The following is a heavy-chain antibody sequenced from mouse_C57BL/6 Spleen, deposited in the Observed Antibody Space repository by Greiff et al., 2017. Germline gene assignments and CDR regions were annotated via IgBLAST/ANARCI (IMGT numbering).Heavy chain of an antibody. V-gene: IGHV5-12*01. CDR1: GFTFSDYY. Sequence: EVQRVESGGGLVQPGGSLKLSCAASGFTFSDYYMYWVRQTPEKRLEWVAYISNGGGSTYYPDTVKGRFTISRDNAKNTLYLQMSRLKSEDTAMYYCARHYYGSSRGAMDYWGQGTSVTVSS. D-gene: IGHD1-1*01. CDR2: ISNGGGST. J-gene: IGHJ4*01. CDR3: ARHYYGSSRGAMDY.